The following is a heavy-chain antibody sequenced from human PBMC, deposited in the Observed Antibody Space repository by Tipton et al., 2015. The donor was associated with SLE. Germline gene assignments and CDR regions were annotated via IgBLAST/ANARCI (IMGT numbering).Heavy chain of an antibody. D-gene: IGHD3-10*01. CDR3: ARDPYGSGSYRY. J-gene: IGHJ4*02. CDR1: GGSISSHY. CDR2: IYYSGST. Sequence: LRLSCTVSGGSISSHYWGWIRQPPGKGLEWIGYIYYSGSTNYNPSLKSRVTISVDTSKNQFSLKLSSVTAADTAVYYCARDPYGSGSYRYWGQGTLVTVSS. V-gene: IGHV4-59*11.